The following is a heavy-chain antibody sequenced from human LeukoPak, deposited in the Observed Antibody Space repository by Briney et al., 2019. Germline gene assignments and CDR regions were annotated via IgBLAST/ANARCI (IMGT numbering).Heavy chain of an antibody. Sequence: SETMSLTCAVYGGSFSGYYWSWIRQPPGKGLEWIGEINHSGSTNYNPPLKSRVTISVDTSKNQFSLKLSSVTAADTAVYYCARGSGGSQRKFFPFDYWGQGTLVTVSS. V-gene: IGHV4-34*01. J-gene: IGHJ4*02. CDR3: ARGSGGSQRKFFPFDY. D-gene: IGHD2-15*01. CDR1: GGSFSGYY. CDR2: INHSGST.